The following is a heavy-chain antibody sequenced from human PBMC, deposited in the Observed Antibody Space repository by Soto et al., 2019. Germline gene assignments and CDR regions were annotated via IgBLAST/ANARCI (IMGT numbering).Heavy chain of an antibody. D-gene: IGHD1-26*01. CDR1: GFTFNMYA. CDR2: IGGSGANT. V-gene: IGHV3-23*01. CDR3: ARTIAGYFWAGAY. Sequence: EVQLSESGGGVAQPGGSLRLSCAASGFTFNMYAMSWVRQEPGKGLERVSGIGGSGANTFYADFVKGRFTISRDNSKNTRYLKLDSRRAEDTAIYYWARTIAGYFWAGAYWGQGTLVTFSS. J-gene: IGHJ4*02.